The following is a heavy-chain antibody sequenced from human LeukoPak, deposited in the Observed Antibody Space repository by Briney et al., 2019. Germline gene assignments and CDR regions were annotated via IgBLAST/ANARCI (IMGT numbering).Heavy chain of an antibody. CDR1: GFSFSNAW. V-gene: IGHV3-15*05. CDR2: IKSKSDGGTT. J-gene: IGHJ4*02. Sequence: GGSLRLSCATSGFSFSNAWMTWVRQAPGKGLEWVGRIKSKSDGGTTDYAAPVKGRFTISREDSKNTMYLQMNSLKTEDTAVYYCTPGVQSWLNYWGQGTLVTVSS. D-gene: IGHD3-22*01. CDR3: TPGVQSWLNY.